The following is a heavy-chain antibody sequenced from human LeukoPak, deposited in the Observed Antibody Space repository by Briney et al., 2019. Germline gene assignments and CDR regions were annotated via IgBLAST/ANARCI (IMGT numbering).Heavy chain of an antibody. CDR2: ISPGDSDT. Sequence: GESLKISCVTSGYDFPSYYIAWVRQTPGKGPEWMGVISPGDSDTRYNPAFKGQVTMSVDTSVDTAYLQWSSLKASDAAMYFCAKCRDYYDSSGFYTYDVWGHGTRVIV. CDR3: AKCRDYYDSSGFYTYDV. J-gene: IGHJ3*01. CDR1: GYDFPSYY. D-gene: IGHD3-22*01. V-gene: IGHV5-51*01.